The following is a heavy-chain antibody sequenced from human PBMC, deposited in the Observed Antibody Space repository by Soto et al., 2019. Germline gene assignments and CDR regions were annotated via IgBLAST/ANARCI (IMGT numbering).Heavy chain of an antibody. Sequence: QVQLVESGGGVVQPGRSLRLSCAASGFTFSSYGMHWVRQAPGKGLEWVAVIWYDGSNKYYADSVKGRFTISRDNSKNTLYLQMNSLRAEDTAVYYCARDLSIAVAGNDFDYWGQGTLVTVSS. CDR2: IWYDGSNK. J-gene: IGHJ4*02. D-gene: IGHD6-19*01. CDR3: ARDLSIAVAGNDFDY. CDR1: GFTFSSYG. V-gene: IGHV3-33*01.